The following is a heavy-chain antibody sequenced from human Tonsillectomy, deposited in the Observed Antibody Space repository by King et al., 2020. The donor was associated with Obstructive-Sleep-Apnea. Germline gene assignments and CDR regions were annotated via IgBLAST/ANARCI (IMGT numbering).Heavy chain of an antibody. D-gene: IGHD2-21*02. Sequence: VQLVESGGCVVQPGRSLRLSCAASGFTFSSYGMHFVRRAPGKVLEWVAVRSYDGSNKYYADSVKGRFTISRDNSKNTLYLQMNSLRAEDTAVYYCAGGDSNYFDYWGQGTLVTVSS. J-gene: IGHJ4*02. CDR3: AGGDSNYFDY. V-gene: IGHV3-30*03. CDR2: RSYDGSNK. CDR1: GFTFSSYG.